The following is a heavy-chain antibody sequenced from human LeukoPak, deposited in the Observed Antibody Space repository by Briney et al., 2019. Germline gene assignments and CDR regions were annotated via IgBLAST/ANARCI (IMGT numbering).Heavy chain of an antibody. J-gene: IGHJ4*02. CDR1: GGTFSSYA. D-gene: IGHD6-19*01. CDR2: IIPIFGTA. CDR3: ARSHSRAVVGREFDY. Sequence: SVKVSCKASGGTFSSYAISWVRQAPGQGLEWMGGIIPIFGTANYAQKFQGRATITADESTSTAYMELSSLRSEDTAVYYCARSHSRAVVGREFDYWGQGTLVTVSS. V-gene: IGHV1-69*13.